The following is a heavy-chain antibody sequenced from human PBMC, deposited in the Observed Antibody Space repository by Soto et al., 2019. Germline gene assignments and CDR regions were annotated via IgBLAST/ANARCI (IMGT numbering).Heavy chain of an antibody. Sequence: GGSLRLSCASSVFTFSNAWMSCVRQAPGKWLEWVGRIKSKTDGGTTDYAAPVKGRFTISRDDSKNTLYLQMNSLKTEDTAVYYCPTDVAAHEYWGQATLVTVS. CDR1: VFTFSNAW. V-gene: IGHV3-15*01. CDR3: PTDVAAHEY. J-gene: IGHJ4*02. CDR2: IKSKTDGGTT. D-gene: IGHD6-13*01.